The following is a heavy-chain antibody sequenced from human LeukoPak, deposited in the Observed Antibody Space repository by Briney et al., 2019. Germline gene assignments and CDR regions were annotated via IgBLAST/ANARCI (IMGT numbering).Heavy chain of an antibody. D-gene: IGHD3-22*01. Sequence: SETLPLTCTVSGGSISSYYWSWIRQPPGKGLEWIGYIYYSGSTNYNPSLKSRVTISVDTSKNQFSLKLSSVTAADTAVYYCARGPTYYYDSSGYYYPLDYWGQGTLVTVSS. CDR2: IYYSGST. CDR1: GGSISSYY. V-gene: IGHV4-59*01. CDR3: ARGPTYYYDSSGYYYPLDY. J-gene: IGHJ4*02.